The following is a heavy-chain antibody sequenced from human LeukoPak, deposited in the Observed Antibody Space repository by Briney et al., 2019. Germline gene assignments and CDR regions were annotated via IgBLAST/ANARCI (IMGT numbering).Heavy chain of an antibody. CDR2: ISSSGSTI. J-gene: IGHJ3*02. CDR3: ARDTPSDAFDI. V-gene: IGHV3-48*03. CDR1: GFTFAGYA. D-gene: IGHD2-15*01. Sequence: PGGSLRLSCAASGFTFAGYAMTWVRQAPGKGLEWVSYISSSGSTIYYADSVKGRFTISRDNAKNSLYLQMNSLRAEDTAVYYCARDTPSDAFDIWGQGTMVTVSS.